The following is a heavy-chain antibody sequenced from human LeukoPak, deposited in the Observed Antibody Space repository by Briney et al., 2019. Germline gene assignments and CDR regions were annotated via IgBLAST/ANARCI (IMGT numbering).Heavy chain of an antibody. CDR1: GYTFTGHY. CDR3: ARAAIAVAGDYPYPSMDV. D-gene: IGHD6-19*01. J-gene: IGHJ6*03. V-gene: IGHV1-2*02. Sequence: ASVKVSCKASGYTFTGHYMHWVRQAPGQGLEWMGWISPNGADTDYAQRFQGRVTMTRDTSISTAYMELSRLRSDDAAVYYCARAAIAVAGDYPYPSMDVWGKGTTVTVSS. CDR2: ISPNGADT.